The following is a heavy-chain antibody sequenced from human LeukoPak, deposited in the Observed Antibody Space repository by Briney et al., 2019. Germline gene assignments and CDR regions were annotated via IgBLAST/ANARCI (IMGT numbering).Heavy chain of an antibody. D-gene: IGHD4-17*01. CDR3: ARDFSLYGALGY. Sequence: ASVRVSCKASGYTFTSYYMHWVRQAPGQGLEWMGIINPSGGSTSYAQKFQGRVTMTRDMSTSTVYMELSSLRSEDTAVYYCARDFSLYGALGYWGQGTLVTVSS. J-gene: IGHJ4*02. CDR1: GYTFTSYY. CDR2: INPSGGST. V-gene: IGHV1-46*01.